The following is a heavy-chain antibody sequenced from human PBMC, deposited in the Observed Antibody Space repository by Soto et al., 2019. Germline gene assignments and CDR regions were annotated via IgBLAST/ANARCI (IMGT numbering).Heavy chain of an antibody. J-gene: IGHJ6*02. Sequence: PGGSLRLSWAASGFTFSSYGMHWVRQAPGKGLEWVAVIWYDGSNKYYADSVKGRFTISRDNSKNTLYLQMNSLRAEDTAVYYCARDQLPPPXYYDFWNGYYYYYYGMDVWGQGTTVTV. CDR3: ARDQLPPPXYYDFWNGYYYYYYGMDV. D-gene: IGHD3-3*01. CDR1: GFTFSSYG. CDR2: IWYDGSNK. V-gene: IGHV3-33*01.